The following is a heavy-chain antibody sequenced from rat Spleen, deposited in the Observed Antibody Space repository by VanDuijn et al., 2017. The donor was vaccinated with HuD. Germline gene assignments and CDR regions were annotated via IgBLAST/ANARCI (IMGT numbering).Heavy chain of an antibody. CDR2: ISYEGSTT. J-gene: IGHJ2*01. Sequence: EVQLVESGGGLVLPGRSMKLSCAASGFTLSNYDMVWVRQAPTKGLEWVASISYEGSTTYYRDSVKGRFTISRDNAKSTLYLQMGSLRSEDTATYYCTRGYYFDYWGQGVMVTVSS. V-gene: IGHV5-25*01. CDR1: GFTLSNYD. CDR3: TRGYYFDY.